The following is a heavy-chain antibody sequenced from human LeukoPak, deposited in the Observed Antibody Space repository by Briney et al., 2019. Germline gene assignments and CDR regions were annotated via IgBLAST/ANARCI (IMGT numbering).Heavy chain of an antibody. V-gene: IGHV3-74*01. CDR1: GFTFSNHW. J-gene: IGHJ4*02. CDR2: INSDGSST. CDR3: ARVPTMVRGDSKYYFDY. Sequence: PGGSLRLSCEASGFTFSNHWMHWVRQAPGKGLVWVSRINSDGSSTSYADSVKGRFTISRDNAKNTLYLQMNSLRAEDTAVYYCARVPTMVRGDSKYYFDYWGQGTLVTVSS. D-gene: IGHD3-10*01.